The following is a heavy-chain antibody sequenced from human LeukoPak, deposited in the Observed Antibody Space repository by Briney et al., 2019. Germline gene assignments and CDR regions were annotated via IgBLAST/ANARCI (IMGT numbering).Heavy chain of an antibody. CDR2: INPSGGST. J-gene: IGHJ4*02. CDR1: GYTFTSFY. Sequence: ASVKVSCKASGYTFTSFYMYWVRLAPGQGLEWMGIINPSGGSTSYAQKFQGRLTMTRDTSTSTVYMELSSLRSEDTAVYYCARGAGYYDSSASIDYWGQGTLVTVSS. D-gene: IGHD3-22*01. V-gene: IGHV1-46*01. CDR3: ARGAGYYDSSASIDY.